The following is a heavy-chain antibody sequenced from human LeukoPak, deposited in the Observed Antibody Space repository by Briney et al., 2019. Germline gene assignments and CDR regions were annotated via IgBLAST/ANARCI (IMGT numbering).Heavy chain of an antibody. J-gene: IGHJ4*02. D-gene: IGHD6-6*01. V-gene: IGHV1-18*01. CDR1: GYTFTSYG. CDR3: ARAYSSYSSSSPFDY. CDR2: ISAYNGNT. Sequence: ASVKVSCKASGYTFTSYGISWVRQAPGQGLEWMGWISAYNGNTDYAQKFQGRVTITADESTSTAYMELSSLRSEDTAVYYCARAYSSYSSSSPFDYWGQGTLVTVSS.